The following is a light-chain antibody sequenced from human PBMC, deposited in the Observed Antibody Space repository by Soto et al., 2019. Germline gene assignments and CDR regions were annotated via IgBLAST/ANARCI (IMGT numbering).Light chain of an antibody. J-gene: IGKJ2*01. CDR3: QQRSNWPYT. V-gene: IGKV3-11*01. Sequence: EIVLTQSPGTLSLSPGERATLSCRASQSVSSYLAWYQQKPGQAPRLLIYDASNRATGIPARFSGSGSGTDFTLTISSQEPEDFAVYFCQQRSNWPYTFGQGTKLEIK. CDR2: DAS. CDR1: QSVSSY.